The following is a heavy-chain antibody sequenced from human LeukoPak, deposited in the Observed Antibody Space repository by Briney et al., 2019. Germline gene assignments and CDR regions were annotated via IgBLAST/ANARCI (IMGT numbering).Heavy chain of an antibody. J-gene: IGHJ4*02. CDR3: AGSILTGYPNFDY. CDR2: ISSSGSTI. V-gene: IGHV3-11*04. D-gene: IGHD3-9*01. Sequence: GGSLRLSCAASGFTFSDYYMSWIRQAPGKGLEWVSYISSSGSTIYYADSVKGRFTISRDNAKNSLYLQMNSLRAEDTAVYYCAGSILTGYPNFDYWGQGTLVTVSS. CDR1: GFTFSDYY.